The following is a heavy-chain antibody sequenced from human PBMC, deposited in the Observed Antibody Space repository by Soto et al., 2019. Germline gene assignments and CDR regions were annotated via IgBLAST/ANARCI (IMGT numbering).Heavy chain of an antibody. D-gene: IGHD3-10*01. J-gene: IGHJ4*02. CDR3: ATRHLDDPYGGPGGY. CDR2: IDYRRST. Sequence: LSLTCTVSGVSISSTPYYWAWIRQPPGMGLEWIGSIDYRRSTDYNPSLKGRVTISVDTSQNHFSLEVRSVTAADTAVYYCATRHLDDPYGGPGGYSGQGTLVTVSS. CDR1: GVSISSTPYY. V-gene: IGHV4-39*01.